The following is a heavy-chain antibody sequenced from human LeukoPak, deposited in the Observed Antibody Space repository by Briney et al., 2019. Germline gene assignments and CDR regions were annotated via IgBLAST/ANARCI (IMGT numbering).Heavy chain of an antibody. CDR2: ISSSSSTI. CDR3: ARGQIVVVPAARNWFDP. CDR1: GFTFSSYS. D-gene: IGHD2-2*01. V-gene: IGHV3-48*01. J-gene: IGHJ5*02. Sequence: GGSLRLSCAASGFTFSSYSMNWVRQAPGKGLEWVSYISSSSSTIYYADSVKGRFTISRDNAKNSLYLQMNSLRAEDTAVYYCARGQIVVVPAARNWFDPWGQGTLVTVSS.